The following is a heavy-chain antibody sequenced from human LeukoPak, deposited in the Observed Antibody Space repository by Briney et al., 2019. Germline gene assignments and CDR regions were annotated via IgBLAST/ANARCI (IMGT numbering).Heavy chain of an antibody. CDR2: ISVYNGNT. D-gene: IGHD3-3*01. CDR3: ARDTARITIFGVAKYMDV. V-gene: IGHV1-18*01. Sequence: GASVKVSCKASGYTFTTYGISWVRQAPGQGPEWMGWISVYNGNTKYAQRFQGRVTMTTDTSTSTAYMELRSLTSDDTAVYYCARDTARITIFGVAKYMDVWGKGTTVTVSS. J-gene: IGHJ6*03. CDR1: GYTFTTYG.